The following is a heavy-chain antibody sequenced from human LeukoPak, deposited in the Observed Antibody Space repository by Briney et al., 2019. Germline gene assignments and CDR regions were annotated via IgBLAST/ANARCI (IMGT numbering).Heavy chain of an antibody. CDR3: ARRTVTHWFGP. D-gene: IGHD4-17*01. Sequence: SGTLSLTCGVSGGSVTTTNWWTWVRQPPGKGLEWIGEVHLDGRTNYNPSLQSRLTISVNLSENHISLKLTSVTAADAAVYYCARRTVTHWFGPWGQGTLVTVSS. CDR2: VHLDGRT. V-gene: IGHV4-4*02. J-gene: IGHJ5*02. CDR1: GGSVTTTNW.